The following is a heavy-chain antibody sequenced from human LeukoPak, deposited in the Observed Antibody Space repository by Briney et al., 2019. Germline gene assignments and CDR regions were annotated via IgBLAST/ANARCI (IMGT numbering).Heavy chain of an antibody. CDR3: ARATVPYSSSYYY. D-gene: IGHD6-13*01. J-gene: IGHJ4*02. Sequence: SETLSLTCVVYGGSFSGYYWSWIRQPPGKGLEWIGEINHSGSTNHNPSLKSRVTISVDTSKNQFSLKLSSVTAADTAVYYCARATVPYSSSYYYWGQGTLVTVSS. CDR2: INHSGST. CDR1: GGSFSGYY. V-gene: IGHV4-34*01.